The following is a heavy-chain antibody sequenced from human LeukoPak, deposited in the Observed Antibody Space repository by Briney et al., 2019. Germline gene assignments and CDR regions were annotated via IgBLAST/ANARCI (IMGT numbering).Heavy chain of an antibody. CDR3: ARDQSYYGSGSYYKGAWFDP. J-gene: IGHJ5*02. CDR2: ISAYNGNT. V-gene: IGHV1-18*04. Sequence: ASVKVSCKASGYTFTSYYMHWVRQAPGQGLEWMGWISAYNGNTNYTQKLQGRVTMTTDTSTSTAYMELRSLRSDDTAVYYCARDQSYYGSGSYYKGAWFDPWGQGTLVTVSS. CDR1: GYTFTSYY. D-gene: IGHD3-10*01.